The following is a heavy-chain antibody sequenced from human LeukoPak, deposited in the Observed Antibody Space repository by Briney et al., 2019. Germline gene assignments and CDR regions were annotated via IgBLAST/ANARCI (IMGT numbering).Heavy chain of an antibody. D-gene: IGHD3/OR15-3a*01. J-gene: IGHJ5*02. Sequence: VASVKVSCKASGYTFTRYDIHWMRQATGQGLAWMGWMNPNSGNTGYAQKFQGRVTMTRNTSISTAYMELSSLRSEDPAVYYCASDFGENWFDPWGQGTLVTVSS. CDR2: MNPNSGNT. V-gene: IGHV1-8*01. CDR3: ASDFGENWFDP. CDR1: GYTFTRYD.